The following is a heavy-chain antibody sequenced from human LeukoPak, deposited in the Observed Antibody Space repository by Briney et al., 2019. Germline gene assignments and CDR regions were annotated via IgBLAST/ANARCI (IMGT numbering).Heavy chain of an antibody. J-gene: IGHJ3*02. CDR1: GYSFTSYL. CDR3: ASGAYCGGDCYSGAFDI. V-gene: IGHV5-51*01. CDR2: IYPGDSDT. D-gene: IGHD2-21*02. Sequence: GESLKISCKGSGYSFTSYLISWVRQMPGKGLEWMGIIYPGDSDTRYSPSFQGQVTISADKSISTAYLQWRSLKASDTAMYYCASGAYCGGDCYSGAFDIWGQGTMVTVSS.